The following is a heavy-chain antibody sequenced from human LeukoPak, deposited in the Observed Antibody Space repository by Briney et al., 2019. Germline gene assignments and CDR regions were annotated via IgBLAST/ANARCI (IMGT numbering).Heavy chain of an antibody. D-gene: IGHD3-10*01. CDR3: GKRELWHGSGEDA. CDR1: GFTFNNYA. CDR2: ISGSGDRT. Sequence: PGGSLRLSCAASGFTFNNYAMSWFRQTPGKGLEWVSAISGSGDRTYYAESVKGRFSISRDNSKNTLYLQMHNLRAEDTAVYYCGKRELWHGSGEDAWGQGTTVTVSS. V-gene: IGHV3-23*01. J-gene: IGHJ6*02.